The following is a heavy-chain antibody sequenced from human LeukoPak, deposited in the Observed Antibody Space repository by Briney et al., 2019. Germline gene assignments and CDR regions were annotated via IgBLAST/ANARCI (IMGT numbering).Heavy chain of an antibody. J-gene: IGHJ4*02. CDR3: ARVVSLSGIGYFDY. CDR2: IHTGGDT. Sequence: GGSLRLSCAAPGLTVSSNYMTWVRQAPGKGLEWVAVIHTGGDTYYPDSVQGRFTISRDSSKNTLHLQMNSLRGEDTAVYYCARVVSLSGIGYFDYWGRGTLVTVSS. V-gene: IGHV3-53*01. D-gene: IGHD3-10*01. CDR1: GLTVSSNY.